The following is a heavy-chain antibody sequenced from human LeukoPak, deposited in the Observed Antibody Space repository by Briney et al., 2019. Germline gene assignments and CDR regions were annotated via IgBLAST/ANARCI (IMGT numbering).Heavy chain of an antibody. CDR1: GGSISSYY. CDR2: IYYSGST. D-gene: IGHD5-18*01. CDR3: ARFRGYSYDFDY. Sequence: SETLSLTCTVSGGSISSYYWSWIRQPPGKGLEWIGYIYYSGSTYYNPSLKSRVTISVDTSKNQFSLKLSSVTAADTAVYYCARFRGYSYDFDYWGQGTLVTVSS. V-gene: IGHV4-59*12. J-gene: IGHJ4*02.